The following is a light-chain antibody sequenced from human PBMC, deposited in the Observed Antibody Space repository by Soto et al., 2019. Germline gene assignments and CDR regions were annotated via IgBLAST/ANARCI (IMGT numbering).Light chain of an antibody. CDR1: TSDVGVYNY. Sequence: QSALTQPASVSGSPGQSITISCTGTTSDVGVYNYVSWYQQHPGQVPKLVIYDVSNRPSGVSNRFSGSKSGNTASLTISGLQAEDEADYYCSSYTSSFTYVFGTGTKVTVL. V-gene: IGLV2-14*03. J-gene: IGLJ1*01. CDR3: SSYTSSFTYV. CDR2: DVS.